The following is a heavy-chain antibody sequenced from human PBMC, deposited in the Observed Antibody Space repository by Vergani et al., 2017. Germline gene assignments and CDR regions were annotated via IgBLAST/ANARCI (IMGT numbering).Heavy chain of an antibody. D-gene: IGHD5/OR15-5a*01. CDR3: ARESREAGYSVPDS. V-gene: IGHV4-61*02. J-gene: IGHJ4*02. CDR1: GASMSSVGYY. Sequence: QVQLQESGPGLVKPSQTLSLTCTVSGASMSSVGYYWTWIRQSAGKSLEWIGDVLGSGTANYNPSFQGRVSMSVATSKNQFSLTLSSGNATDTAVYYYARESREAGYSVPDSWGQGTRVTVCS. CDR2: VLGSGTA.